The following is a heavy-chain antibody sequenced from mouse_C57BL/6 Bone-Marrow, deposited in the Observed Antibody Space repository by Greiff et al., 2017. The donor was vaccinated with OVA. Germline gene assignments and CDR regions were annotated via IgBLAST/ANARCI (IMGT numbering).Heavy chain of an antibody. V-gene: IGHV1-74*01. J-gene: IGHJ4*01. CDR3: AIHYSNYVDYAMDY. Sequence: VQLQQPGAELVKPGASVKVSCKASGYTFTSYWMHWVKQRPGQGLEWIGRIHPSDSDTNYNQKFKGKATLTVDKSSSTAYMQLSGLTSEDSAVYYCAIHYSNYVDYAMDYWGQGTSVTVSS. D-gene: IGHD2-5*01. CDR2: IHPSDSDT. CDR1: GYTFTSYW.